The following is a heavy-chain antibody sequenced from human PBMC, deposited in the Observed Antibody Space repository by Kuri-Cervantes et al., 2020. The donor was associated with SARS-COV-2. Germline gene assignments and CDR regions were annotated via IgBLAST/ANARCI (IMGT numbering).Heavy chain of an antibody. J-gene: IGHJ3*01. CDR2: LNPDTGNT. CDR3: ARDSGDWNPDGLDL. Sequence: ASVKVSCKSSGYNFSEYYVHWVRQAPGQGLEWMGWLNPDTGNTGNAKKFQGRVTMTTDTSINTAYMEVSSLSFEDTAIYYCARDSGDWNPDGLDLWGQGTMVTVSS. V-gene: IGHV1-8*01. D-gene: IGHD1-1*01. CDR1: GYNFSEYY.